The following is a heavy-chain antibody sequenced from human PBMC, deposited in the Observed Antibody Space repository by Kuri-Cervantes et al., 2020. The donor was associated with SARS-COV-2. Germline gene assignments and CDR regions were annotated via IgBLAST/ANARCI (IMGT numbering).Heavy chain of an antibody. V-gene: IGHV3-30-3*01. CDR3: ARGWRYYVSSGYYYYFDY. Sequence: GESLKISCAASGFTFSSYAMHWVRQAPGKGLEWVAVISYDGSNKYYADSVKGRFTISRDNSKNTLYLQMNSLRAEDTAVYYCARGWRYYVSSGYYYYFDYWGQGTLVTVSS. CDR2: ISYDGSNK. CDR1: GFTFSSYA. D-gene: IGHD3-22*01. J-gene: IGHJ4*02.